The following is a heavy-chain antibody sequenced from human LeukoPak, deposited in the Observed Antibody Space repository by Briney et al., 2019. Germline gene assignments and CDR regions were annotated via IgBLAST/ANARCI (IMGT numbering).Heavy chain of an antibody. V-gene: IGHV1-69*02. CDR1: GGTFSSYT. J-gene: IGHJ6*02. D-gene: IGHD3-10*01. CDR2: IILILGIA. Sequence: GASVKVSCKASGGTFSSYTISWVRQAPGQGLEWMGRIILILGIANYAQKFQGRVTITADKSTSTAYMELSSLRSEDTAVYYCAVVRGVMGTGTLVNYDMDVWGQGTTVTVSS. CDR3: AVVRGVMGTGTLVNYDMDV.